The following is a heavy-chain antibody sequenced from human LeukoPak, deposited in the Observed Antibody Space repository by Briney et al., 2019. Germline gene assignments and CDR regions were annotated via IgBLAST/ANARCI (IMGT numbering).Heavy chain of an antibody. D-gene: IGHD6-19*01. CDR1: GGSIISNSYY. V-gene: IGHV4-39*07. CDR2: IYYTGST. CDR3: ARDGSSGWYDYYYYMDV. J-gene: IGHJ6*03. Sequence: SETLSLTCTVSGGSIISNSYYWGWIRQPPGKGLEWIGSIYYTGSTYYNPSLKSRVTISVDKSKNQFSLKLSSVTAADTAVYYCARDGSSGWYDYYYYMDVWGKGTTVTVSS.